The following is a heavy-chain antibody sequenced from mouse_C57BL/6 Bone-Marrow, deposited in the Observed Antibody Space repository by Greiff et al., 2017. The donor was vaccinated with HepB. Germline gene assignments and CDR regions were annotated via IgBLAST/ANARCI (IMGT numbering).Heavy chain of an antibody. CDR3: ARSIYYDYDGGYFDY. CDR2: IHPNSGST. Sequence: QVQLQQSGAELVKPGASVKLSCKASGYTFTSYWMHWVKQRPGQGLEWIGMIHPNSGSTNYNEKFKSKATLTVDKSSSTAYMQLSSLTSEDSAVYYCARSIYYDYDGGYFDYWGQGTTLTVSS. CDR1: GYTFTSYW. J-gene: IGHJ2*01. D-gene: IGHD2-4*01. V-gene: IGHV1-64*01.